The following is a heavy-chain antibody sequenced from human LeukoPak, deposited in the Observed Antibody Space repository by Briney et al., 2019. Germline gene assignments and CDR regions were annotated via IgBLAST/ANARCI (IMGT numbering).Heavy chain of an antibody. Sequence: GGSLRLSCAASGFTFSSYEMNRVRQAPGKGLEWVSYISGSGSTIYYADSVKGRFTISRDNAKNSLYLQMNSLRAEDTAVYYCARDISYGGFDYWGQGTLVTVSS. J-gene: IGHJ4*02. D-gene: IGHD5-18*01. CDR2: ISGSGSTI. CDR3: ARDISYGGFDY. V-gene: IGHV3-48*03. CDR1: GFTFSSYE.